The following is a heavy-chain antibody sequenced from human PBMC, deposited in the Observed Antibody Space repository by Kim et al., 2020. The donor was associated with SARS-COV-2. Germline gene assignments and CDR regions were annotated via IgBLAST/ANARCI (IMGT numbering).Heavy chain of an antibody. J-gene: IGHJ6*02. V-gene: IGHV3-48*04. D-gene: IGHD4-17*01. Sequence: GGSLRLSCAASGFTFSSYSMNWVRQAPGKGLEWVSYISSSSSTIYYADSVKGRFTISRDNAKNSLYLQMNSLRAEDTAVYYCARDATVTTKDYYGMDVWGQGTTVTVSS. CDR3: ARDATVTTKDYYGMDV. CDR1: GFTFSSYS. CDR2: ISSSSSTI.